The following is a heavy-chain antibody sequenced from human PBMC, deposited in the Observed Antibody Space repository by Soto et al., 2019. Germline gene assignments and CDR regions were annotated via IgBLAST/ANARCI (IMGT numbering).Heavy chain of an antibody. J-gene: IGHJ5*02. D-gene: IGHD4-17*01. Sequence: QLQLQESGPGLVKPSETLSLTCTVSGGSISSSSYYWGWIRQPPGKGLEWIGSIYYSGSTYYNPSLKSRVTISVDPSKNQFTLKLSSVTAADTAVYYCARRIEDYGDYAWFDPWGQGTLVTVSS. CDR3: ARRIEDYGDYAWFDP. CDR1: GGSISSSSYY. V-gene: IGHV4-39*01. CDR2: IYYSGST.